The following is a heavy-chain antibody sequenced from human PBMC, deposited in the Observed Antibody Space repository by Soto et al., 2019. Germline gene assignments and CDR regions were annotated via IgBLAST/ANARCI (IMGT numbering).Heavy chain of an antibody. V-gene: IGHV3-74*01. CDR3: ARVAGVNGDYVNWFDP. Sequence: EVQLVESGGGLVQPGGSLRLSCAASGFTLSTYWMHWVRQAPGKGLVWVSRISSDGSSTAYADSVKGRFTISRDNAKNTLYLQMNSLRDEDSAVYYCARVAGVNGDYVNWFDPWGQGTLVTVSS. CDR2: ISSDGSST. CDR1: GFTLSTYW. D-gene: IGHD4-17*01. J-gene: IGHJ5*02.